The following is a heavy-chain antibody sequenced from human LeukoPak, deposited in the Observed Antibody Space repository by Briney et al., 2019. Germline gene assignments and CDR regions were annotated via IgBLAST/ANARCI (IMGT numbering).Heavy chain of an antibody. CDR1: GYTFSSYD. D-gene: IGHD3-16*01. CDR3: ASSPVGEGYYFDY. V-gene: IGHV1-8*01. J-gene: IGHJ4*02. CDR2: MNPNSGNT. Sequence: GASVKVSCKASGYTFSSYDINWVRQATGQGLEWMGWMNPNSGNTGYAQKFQGRVTMTRDTSTSTVYMELSSLRSEDTAVYYCASSPVGEGYYFDYWGQGTLVTVSS.